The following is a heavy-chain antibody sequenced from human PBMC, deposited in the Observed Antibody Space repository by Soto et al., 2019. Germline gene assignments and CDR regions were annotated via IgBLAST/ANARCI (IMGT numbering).Heavy chain of an antibody. D-gene: IGHD2-15*01. CDR2: ISGYNGNT. Sequence: ASVKVSCKASGYIFSNYGVNWVRQAPGQGLEWMGWISGYNGNTNYAQKLQGRVTMTTDTSTNTAYMEVTSLKSDDTAVYYCVRGGPFAAPVNWFDPWGQGTLVTVSS. J-gene: IGHJ5*02. V-gene: IGHV1-18*01. CDR3: VRGGPFAAPVNWFDP. CDR1: GYIFSNYG.